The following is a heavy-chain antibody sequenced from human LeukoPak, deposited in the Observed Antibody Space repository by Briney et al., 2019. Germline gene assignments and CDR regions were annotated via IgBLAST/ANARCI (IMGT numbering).Heavy chain of an antibody. CDR2: IKSKTDGGTT. Sequence: PGGSLRLSCAASGFTFSNAWMSWVRQAPGKGLEWVGRIKSKTDGGTTDYAAPVKGGFTISRDDSKNTLYLQMNSLKTEDTAVYYCAKGGPTGSNYFDFWGQGTLVTVSS. CDR3: AKGGPTGSNYFDF. CDR1: GFTFSNAW. D-gene: IGHD1-26*01. J-gene: IGHJ4*02. V-gene: IGHV3-15*01.